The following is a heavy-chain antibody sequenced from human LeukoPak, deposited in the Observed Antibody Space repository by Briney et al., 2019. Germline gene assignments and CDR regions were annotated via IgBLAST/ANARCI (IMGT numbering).Heavy chain of an antibody. Sequence: GGSLRLSCAASGFTVNNNYMSWVRQAPGMGLEWVSIIYSGGSTYYADSVKGRFIISRDDSKNTLYLQMNSLRAEDTAVYYCARDGNDYGDYDSYWGQGTLVTVSS. CDR1: GFTVNNNY. CDR2: IYSGGST. J-gene: IGHJ4*02. CDR3: ARDGNDYGDYDSY. D-gene: IGHD4-17*01. V-gene: IGHV3-66*01.